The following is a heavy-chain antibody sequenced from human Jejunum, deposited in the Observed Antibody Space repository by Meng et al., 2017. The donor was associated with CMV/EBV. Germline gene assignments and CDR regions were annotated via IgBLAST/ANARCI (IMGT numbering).Heavy chain of an antibody. V-gene: IGHV4-39*07. Sequence: QLQLQESGPELVKPSETLSLLCTVSGDSISSSNYYWGWIRQSPGKGLEWIGGIYYTGSTYYNPSLKSRLTISIDTSKNQFSLKLSSVTAADTAIYYCARGLSTSSSGYWGQGTLVTASS. J-gene: IGHJ4*02. D-gene: IGHD6-6*01. CDR3: ARGLSTSSSGY. CDR1: GDSISSSNYY. CDR2: IYYTGST.